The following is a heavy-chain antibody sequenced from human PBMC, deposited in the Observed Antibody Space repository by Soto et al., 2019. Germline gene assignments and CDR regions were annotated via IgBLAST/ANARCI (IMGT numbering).Heavy chain of an antibody. V-gene: IGHV1-69*02. J-gene: IGHJ4*02. CDR3: ASDRYDGSGSIFDY. D-gene: IGHD3-10*01. CDR2: IIPILGIA. CDR1: GGTFSSYT. Sequence: QVQLVQSGAEVKKPGSSVKVSCKASGGTFSSYTISWVRQAPGQGLEWMGRIIPILGIANYAQKFQGRVTITPDKSTSTAYMVLRSLRSEGTGVYYCASDRYDGSGSIFDYWGQGTLVTVSS.